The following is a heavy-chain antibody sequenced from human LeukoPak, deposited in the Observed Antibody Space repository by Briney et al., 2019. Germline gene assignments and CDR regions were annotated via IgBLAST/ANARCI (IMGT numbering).Heavy chain of an antibody. CDR1: GGPVSSDNNY. CDR2: IYYSGST. CDR3: AREYKRTWFGDLTSAPFDY. V-gene: IGHV4-61*01. J-gene: IGHJ4*02. Sequence: SETLSLTCTVSGGPVSSDNNYWSWIRQPPGKGLEWIGYIYYSGSTSYNPSLKGRVTISVDTSKNQFSLKLSSVTAADTAMYYCAREYKRTWFGDLTSAPFDYWGQGTLVTVSS. D-gene: IGHD3-10*01.